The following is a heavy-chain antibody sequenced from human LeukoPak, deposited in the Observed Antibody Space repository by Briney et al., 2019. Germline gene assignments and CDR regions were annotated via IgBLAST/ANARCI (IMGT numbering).Heavy chain of an antibody. CDR2: IYYGGST. V-gene: IGHV4-59*05. CDR3: ARALGYCSGGSCTRGYNWFDP. CDR1: GFIVSGDF. D-gene: IGHD2-15*01. J-gene: IGHJ5*02. Sequence: PGGSLRLSCAASGFIVSGDFMSWVRQPPGKGLEWIGSIYYGGSTYYNPSLKSRVTISVDTSMNQFSLKLSFVTTADTAVYYCARALGYCSGGSCTRGYNWFDPWGQGTLVTVPS.